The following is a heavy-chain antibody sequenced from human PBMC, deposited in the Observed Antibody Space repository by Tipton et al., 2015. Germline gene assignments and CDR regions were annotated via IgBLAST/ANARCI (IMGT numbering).Heavy chain of an antibody. J-gene: IGHJ4*02. CDR2: ISGGDNRT. Sequence: SLRLSCAASGFTFSSYAMTWVCQAPGKGLEWVSGISGGDNRTYYADSVKGRFTISRDNSRNTLYLQMNSLRADDTAVYYCARSPQDPAVDYWGQGALVTVSS. V-gene: IGHV3-23*01. CDR1: GFTFSSYA. CDR3: ARSPQDPAVDY.